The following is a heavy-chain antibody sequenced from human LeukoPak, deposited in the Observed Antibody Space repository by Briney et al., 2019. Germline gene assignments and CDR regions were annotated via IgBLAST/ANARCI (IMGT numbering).Heavy chain of an antibody. CDR2: KSYDGSNK. CDR3: AKDLVRGVILYYGMDV. Sequence: GGPLTLPCAAWGFPFRIFVMPGAPQPPAKGREGGGVKSYDGSNKYYADSVKGRFTISRDNSKNTLYLQMNSLRAEDTAVYYCAKDLVRGVILYYGMDVWGQGTTVTVSS. V-gene: IGHV3-30*18. D-gene: IGHD3-10*01. CDR1: GFPFRIFV. J-gene: IGHJ6*02.